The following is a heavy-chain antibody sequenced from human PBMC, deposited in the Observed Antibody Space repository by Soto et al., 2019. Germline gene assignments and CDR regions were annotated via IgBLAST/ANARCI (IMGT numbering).Heavy chain of an antibody. D-gene: IGHD6-13*01. CDR2: INAGNGNT. V-gene: IGHV1-3*01. CDR3: ARPGIAAAGYDY. J-gene: IGHJ4*02. Sequence: QVQLVQSGAEVKKPGASVKVSCKASGYTFTSYAMHWVRQAPGQRLEWMGWINAGNGNTKYSQKFQGRVTITRDTSASTAYMELSSLRSEDTAVYYCARPGIAAAGYDYWGQVTLVTVSS. CDR1: GYTFTSYA.